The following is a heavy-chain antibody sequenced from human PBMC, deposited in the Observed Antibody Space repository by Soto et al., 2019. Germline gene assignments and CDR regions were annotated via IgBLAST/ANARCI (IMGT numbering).Heavy chain of an antibody. Sequence: QVQLVESGGGVVQPGRSLRLSCAASGFTFSSYAMHWVRQAPGKGLEWVAVISYDGSNKYYADSVKGRFTISRDNSKNTLYLQMNSLRAEDTAVYYCARARWELDDAFDIWGQGTMVTVSS. CDR3: ARARWELDDAFDI. CDR2: ISYDGSNK. V-gene: IGHV3-30-3*01. J-gene: IGHJ3*02. CDR1: GFTFSSYA. D-gene: IGHD1-26*01.